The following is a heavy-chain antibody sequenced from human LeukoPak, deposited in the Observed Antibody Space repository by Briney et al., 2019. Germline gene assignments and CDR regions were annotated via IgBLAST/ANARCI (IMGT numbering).Heavy chain of an antibody. CDR1: GGSISSSSYY. CDR2: IYYSGST. J-gene: IGHJ4*02. Sequence: SETLSLTCTVSGGSISSSSYYWGWIRQPPGKGLEWIGSIYYSGSTYYNPSLKSRVTISVDTSKNQFSLKLSSVTAADTAVYYCARVPVRDCWGCRYFDYWGQGTLVTVSS. V-gene: IGHV4-39*07. CDR3: ARVPVRDCWGCRYFDY. D-gene: IGHD2-21*02.